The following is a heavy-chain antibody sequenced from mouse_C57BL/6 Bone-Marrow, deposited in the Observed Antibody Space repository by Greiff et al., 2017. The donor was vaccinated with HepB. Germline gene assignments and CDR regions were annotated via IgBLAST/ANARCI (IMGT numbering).Heavy chain of an antibody. CDR1: GYTFTSYW. CDR3: SITTVVAKGYFDY. J-gene: IGHJ2*01. V-gene: IGHV1-5*01. D-gene: IGHD1-1*01. CDR2: IYPGNSDT. Sequence: VQLQQSGTVLARPGASVKMSCKTSGYTFTSYWMHWVKQRPGQGLEWIGAIYPGNSDTCYNQKFKGKAKLTAVTSASTAYMELSSLTKEDSAVYYCSITTVVAKGYFDYWGQGTTLTVSS.